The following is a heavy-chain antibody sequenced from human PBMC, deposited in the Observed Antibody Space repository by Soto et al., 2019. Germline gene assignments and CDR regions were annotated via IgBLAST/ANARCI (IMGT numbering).Heavy chain of an antibody. CDR3: ARDREVVTAILNY. J-gene: IGHJ4*02. CDR1: GLTFSSYW. D-gene: IGHD2-21*02. CDR2: INSDGSST. Sequence: EVQLVESGGGLVQPGGSLRLSCTASGLTFSSYWMHWVRQAPGKGLVWVARINSDGSSTSYADSVKGRFTVSRDNAKNTLYLKMSSLRAGDTGVDYCARDREVVTAILNYCGQGTLVTVSS. V-gene: IGHV3-74*01.